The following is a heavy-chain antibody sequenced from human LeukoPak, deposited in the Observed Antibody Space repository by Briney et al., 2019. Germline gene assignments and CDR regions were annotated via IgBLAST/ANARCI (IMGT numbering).Heavy chain of an antibody. Sequence: PSETLSLTCTVSGGSISSGDYYWSWIRQPPGKGLEWIGYIYYSGSTYYNPSLKSRVTISVDTSKDQFSLKLSSVTAADTAVYYCARDLAYYYGSGSSPGDYWGQGTLVTVSA. CDR1: GGSISSGDYY. J-gene: IGHJ4*02. V-gene: IGHV4-30-4*08. CDR3: ARDLAYYYGSGSSPGDY. D-gene: IGHD3-10*01. CDR2: IYYSGST.